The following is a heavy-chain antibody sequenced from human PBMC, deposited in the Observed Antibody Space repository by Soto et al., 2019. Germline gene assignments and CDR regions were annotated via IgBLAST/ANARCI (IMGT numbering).Heavy chain of an antibody. J-gene: IGHJ4*02. CDR1: GGSISSYY. D-gene: IGHD4-17*01. V-gene: IGHV4-59*01. Sequence: SETLSLTCTVSGGSISSYYWSWIRQPPGKGLEWIGYIYYSGSTNYNPSLKSRVTISVDTSKNQFSLKLSSVTAADTAVYYCARVRSDYGVILDYWGQGTLVTAPQ. CDR2: IYYSGST. CDR3: ARVRSDYGVILDY.